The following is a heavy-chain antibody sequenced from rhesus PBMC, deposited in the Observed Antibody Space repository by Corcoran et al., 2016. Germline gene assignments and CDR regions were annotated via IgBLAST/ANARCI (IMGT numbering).Heavy chain of an antibody. J-gene: IGHJ4*01. CDR3: ARTPQLGWRSLDY. CDR1: GDSVSRNSAT. D-gene: IGHD3-34*01. CDR2: TYNRSKWYN. Sequence: QVQLQESGPGLVTPSQTLSLTCAISGDSVSRNSATCNWIRQSPSRGLEWLGRTYNRSKWYNDYAQSVQNRISNHPYTSKNQFSLQLNSVTPEDMAVYYSARTPQLGWRSLDYWSQGVLVTVS. V-gene: IGHV6-1*01.